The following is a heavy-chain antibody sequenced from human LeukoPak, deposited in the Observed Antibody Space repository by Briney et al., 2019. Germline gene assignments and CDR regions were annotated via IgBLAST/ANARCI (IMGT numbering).Heavy chain of an antibody. J-gene: IGHJ4*02. V-gene: IGHV4-34*01. Sequence: SETLSLTCAVYGESFSGNYWSWIRQSPGKGLEWIGQINHKGSTNYNPSLKSRVTMSADTSKNQFSLTLRSVTAADTAVYYCARAPGIEIVGGAIMIPLTLDYWGQGILVTVSS. CDR2: INHKGST. CDR3: ARAPGIEIVGGAIMIPLTLDY. CDR1: GESFSGNY. D-gene: IGHD3-16*01.